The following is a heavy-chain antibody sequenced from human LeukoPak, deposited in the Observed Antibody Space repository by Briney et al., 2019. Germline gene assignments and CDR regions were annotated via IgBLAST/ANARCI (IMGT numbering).Heavy chain of an antibody. CDR1: GFTFSSYS. CDR3: ARDTSRGFDY. V-gene: IGHV3-48*01. D-gene: IGHD5-24*01. CDR2: ISSSSSSI. Sequence: GGSLRLSCAASGFTFSSYSMTWVRQAPGKGLEWVSYISSSSSSIYYADSVKGRFTISRDNAKNSLYLQMNSLRAEDTAVYYCARDTSRGFDYWGQGTLVTVSS. J-gene: IGHJ4*02.